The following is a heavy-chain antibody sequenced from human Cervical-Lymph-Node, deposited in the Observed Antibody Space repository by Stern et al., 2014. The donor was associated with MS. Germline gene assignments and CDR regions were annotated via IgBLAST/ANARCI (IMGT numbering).Heavy chain of an antibody. D-gene: IGHD4-17*01. Sequence: VQLVESGGGVVQPERSLRLSCAASGFTFSNFSMPWVRPAPGKGLEWVAVMSYDGSNKSYGDSVKGRFTISRDNSRNTLYLQMNSLRTEDTAVYYCARDGERFRWFDPWGQGTLVTVSS. V-gene: IGHV3-30*17. J-gene: IGHJ5*02. CDR3: ARDGERFRWFDP. CDR2: MSYDGSNK. CDR1: GFTFSNFS.